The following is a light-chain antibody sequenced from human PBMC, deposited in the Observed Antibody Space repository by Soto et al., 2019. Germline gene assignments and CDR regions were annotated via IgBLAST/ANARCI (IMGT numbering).Light chain of an antibody. CDR2: AAS. V-gene: IGKV1-9*01. J-gene: IGKJ1*01. CDR1: QGISSY. Sequence: DIQRTQSRCALDRGVGDRFTSTFRASQGISSYLAWYQQKPGKAPKLLIYAASTLQSGVPSRFSGSGSGTDFTLTISSLQPEDFATYYCQQLNSYPWTFGQGTKVDIK. CDR3: QQLNSYPWT.